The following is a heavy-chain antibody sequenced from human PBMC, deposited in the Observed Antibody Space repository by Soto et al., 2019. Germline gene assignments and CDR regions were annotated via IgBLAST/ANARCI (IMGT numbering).Heavy chain of an antibody. CDR3: AKTRLLWFGELEDYGMDV. V-gene: IGHV3-30*18. CDR1: GFTFSSYG. Sequence: QVQLVESGGGVVQPGRSLRLSCAASGFTFSSYGMHWVRQAPGKGLAWVAVISYDGSNKYYADSVKGRFTISRDNSKNTLYLQMNSLRAEDTAVYYCAKTRLLWFGELEDYGMDVWGQGTTVTVSS. J-gene: IGHJ6*02. CDR2: ISYDGSNK. D-gene: IGHD3-10*01.